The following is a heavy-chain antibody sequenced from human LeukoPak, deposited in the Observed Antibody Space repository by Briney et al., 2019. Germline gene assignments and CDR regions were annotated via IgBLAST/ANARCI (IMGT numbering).Heavy chain of an antibody. CDR1: GYSFTSYW. CDR2: IYPGDSDT. Sequence: GESLKISCKGSGYSFTSYWIAWVRQMPGKGLEWMGIIYPGDSDTRYSPSFQGQVIISADKSISTAYLQRRSLKASDTAMYYCARRGWGDTSSSPDYWGQGTLVTVSS. D-gene: IGHD6-6*01. V-gene: IGHV5-51*01. CDR3: ARRGWGDTSSSPDY. J-gene: IGHJ4*02.